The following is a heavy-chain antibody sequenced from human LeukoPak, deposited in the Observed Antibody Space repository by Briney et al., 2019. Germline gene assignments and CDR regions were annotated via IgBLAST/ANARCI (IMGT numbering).Heavy chain of an antibody. CDR3: TTDGEFLEWLFTGY. V-gene: IGHV3-15*01. D-gene: IGHD3-3*01. CDR1: GFTFSSYS. Sequence: GGSLRLSCAASGFTFSSYSMSWVRQAPGKGLEWVGRIKSKTDGGTTDYAAPVKGTFTISRDDSKNTLYLQMNSLKTEDTAVYYCTTDGEFLEWLFTGYWGQGTLVTVSS. J-gene: IGHJ4*02. CDR2: IKSKTDGGTT.